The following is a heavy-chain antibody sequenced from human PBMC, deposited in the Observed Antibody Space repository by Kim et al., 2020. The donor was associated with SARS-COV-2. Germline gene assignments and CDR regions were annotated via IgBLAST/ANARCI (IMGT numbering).Heavy chain of an antibody. J-gene: IGHJ4*02. Sequence: SETLSLTCTVSGGSISSYYWSWIRQPPGKGLEWIGYIYYSGSTNYNPSLKSRVTISVDTSKNQFSLKLSSVTAADTAVYYCAREKEAAAGNFDYWGQGT. V-gene: IGHV4-59*01. D-gene: IGHD6-13*01. CDR3: AREKEAAAGNFDY. CDR1: GGSISSYY. CDR2: IYYSGST.